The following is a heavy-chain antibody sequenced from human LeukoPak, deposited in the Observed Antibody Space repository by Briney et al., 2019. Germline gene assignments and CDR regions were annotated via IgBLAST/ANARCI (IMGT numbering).Heavy chain of an antibody. CDR1: GFIFSNDA. J-gene: IGHJ1*01. V-gene: IGHV3-33*01. Sequence: GGSLRLSCAASGFIFSNDAMHWVRQAPGKGLEWVAFIWFDGSNKHYADSVKGRFTISRDNSKNTLHLQMNSLRAEDTAVYYCARETYYYDSSGYRQYFQHWGQGTLVTVSS. CDR2: IWFDGSNK. CDR3: ARETYYYDSSGYRQYFQH. D-gene: IGHD3-22*01.